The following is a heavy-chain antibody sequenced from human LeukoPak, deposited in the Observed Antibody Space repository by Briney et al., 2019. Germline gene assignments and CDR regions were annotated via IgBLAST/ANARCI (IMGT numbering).Heavy chain of an antibody. CDR2: INTDGSST. CDR1: GFTFSSYW. D-gene: IGHD3-16*02. J-gene: IGHJ4*02. Sequence: GGSLILSCAASGFTFSSYWMHWFRQAPGKGLVWVSRINTDGSSTSYADSVKGRFTISRDNAKNTLYLQMNSLRAEDTAVYYCARVKVVTSKYTTSLFDYWGQGTLVTVSS. V-gene: IGHV3-74*01. CDR3: ARVKVVTSKYTTSLFDY.